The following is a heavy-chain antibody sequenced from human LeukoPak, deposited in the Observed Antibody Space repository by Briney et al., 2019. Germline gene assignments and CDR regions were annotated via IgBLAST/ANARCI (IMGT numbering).Heavy chain of an antibody. D-gene: IGHD5-18*01. Sequence: KASETLSLTCTVSGGSISSYYWSWIRQPPGKGLEWIGYIYYSGSTNYNPSLKSRVTISVDTSKNQFSLKLSSVTAADTAVYYCASSDTAVVNDAFDIWGQGTMVTVSS. CDR1: GGSISSYY. CDR3: ASSDTAVVNDAFDI. CDR2: IYYSGST. J-gene: IGHJ3*02. V-gene: IGHV4-59*01.